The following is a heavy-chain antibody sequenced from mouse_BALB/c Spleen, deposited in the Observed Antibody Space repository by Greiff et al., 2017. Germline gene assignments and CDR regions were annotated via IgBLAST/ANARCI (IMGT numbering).Heavy chain of an antibody. CDR2: ISSGSSTI. CDR3: ARLLTGYWYFDV. J-gene: IGHJ1*01. D-gene: IGHD4-1*01. CDR1: GFTFSSFG. V-gene: IGHV5-17*02. Sequence: DVQLVESGGGLVQPGGSRKLSCAASGFTFSSFGMHWVRQAPEKGLEWVAYISSGSSTIYYADTVKGRFTISRDNPKNTLFLQMTSLRSEDTAMYYCARLLTGYWYFDVWGAGTTVTVSS.